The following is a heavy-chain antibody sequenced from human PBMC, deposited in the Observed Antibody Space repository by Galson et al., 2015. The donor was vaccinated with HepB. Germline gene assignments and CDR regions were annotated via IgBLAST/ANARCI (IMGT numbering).Heavy chain of an antibody. Sequence: SLRLSCAASGLTFSNTWMNWVRLAPGKGLEWVGRIKSKTDAADYATPVKGRFTISRDDSKNTLYLQMNSLKTEDTAVYYCSTNWNLDYWGQGTLVTVSS. V-gene: IGHV3-15*01. CDR3: STNWNLDY. J-gene: IGHJ4*02. CDR2: IKSKTDAA. CDR1: GLTFSNTW. D-gene: IGHD1-1*01.